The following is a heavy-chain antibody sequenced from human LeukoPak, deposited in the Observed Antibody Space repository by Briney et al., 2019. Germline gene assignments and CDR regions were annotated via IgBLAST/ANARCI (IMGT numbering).Heavy chain of an antibody. D-gene: IGHD3-16*01. CDR2: ISRSTSTI. V-gene: IGHV3-48*01. J-gene: IGHJ4*02. CDR1: GFTFSSYS. CDR3: AADLSNPRMGASYLDS. Sequence: GGSLRLSCAASGFTFSSYSMNWVRQAPGKGLEWVSFISRSTSTIYYADSVKGRFTISRDNAKNSLYLQMNSLRAEDTAVYYCAADLSNPRMGASYLDSWGQGTLVTVSS.